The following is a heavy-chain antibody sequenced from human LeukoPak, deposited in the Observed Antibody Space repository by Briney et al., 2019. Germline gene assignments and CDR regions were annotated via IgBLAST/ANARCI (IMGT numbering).Heavy chain of an antibody. D-gene: IGHD2-2*01. CDR2: ISSSGSTI. V-gene: IGHV3-48*03. Sequence: GGSLRLSCAASGFTFSSYEMNWVRQAPGKGLEWVSYISSSGSTIYYADSVKGRFTISSDNATNSLYLQMNSLRAEDTAVYYCARVQIVVVPAATLDYWGQGTLVTV. CDR3: ARVQIVVVPAATLDY. CDR1: GFTFSSYE. J-gene: IGHJ4*02.